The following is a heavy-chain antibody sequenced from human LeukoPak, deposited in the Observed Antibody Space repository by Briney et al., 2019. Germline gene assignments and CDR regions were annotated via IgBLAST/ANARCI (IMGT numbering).Heavy chain of an antibody. CDR1: GGSFSGYY. J-gene: IGHJ6*03. D-gene: IGHD6-19*01. V-gene: IGHV4-34*01. CDR3: ARAQAVAGSNYYYYYMDV. CDR2: INHSGST. Sequence: PSETLSLTCAVYGGSFSGYYLSWIRQPPGKGLEWMGEINHSGSTNYNPSLKSRVTISVDTSKNQFSLKLSSVTAADTAVYYCARAQAVAGSNYYYYYMDVWGKGTTVTVSS.